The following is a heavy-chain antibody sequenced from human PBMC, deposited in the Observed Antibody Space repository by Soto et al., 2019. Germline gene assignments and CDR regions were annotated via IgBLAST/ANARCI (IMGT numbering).Heavy chain of an antibody. CDR3: KTPHGRDAFDI. CDR2: IKSKTDGGTT. V-gene: IGHV3-15*01. Sequence: RSLCLASATSGFTFNNAWISCARQAPGKWLEWVGRIKSKTDGGTTNYAAPVKGRFTISRDDSKKKLYMQMNSLKTEDTAVYYCKTPHGRDAFDIWGQGTVVTVSS. CDR1: GFTFNNAW. D-gene: IGHD2-8*01. J-gene: IGHJ3*02.